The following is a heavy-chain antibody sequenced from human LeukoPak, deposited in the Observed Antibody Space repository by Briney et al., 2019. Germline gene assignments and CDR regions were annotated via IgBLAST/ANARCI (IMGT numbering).Heavy chain of an antibody. Sequence: GGSLRLSCAASGFTFSSYSMNWVGQAPGKGLEWVSSISSSSSYIYYADSVKGRFTISRDNAKNSLYLQMNSLRAEDTAVYYCASAISGSYFFDYWGQGTLVTVSS. V-gene: IGHV3-21*01. J-gene: IGHJ4*02. CDR1: GFTFSSYS. CDR2: ISSSSSYI. D-gene: IGHD1-26*01. CDR3: ASAISGSYFFDY.